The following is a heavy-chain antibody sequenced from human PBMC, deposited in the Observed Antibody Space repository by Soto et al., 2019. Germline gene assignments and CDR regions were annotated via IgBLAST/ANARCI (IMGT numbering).Heavy chain of an antibody. CDR3: ARDSGPFDY. J-gene: IGHJ4*02. V-gene: IGHV3-30-3*01. CDR2: ISYDGSKK. CDR1: GFTFSSYA. Sequence: QVQLVESGGGVVQPGRSLRLSCAASGFTFSSYAMHWVRQAPGKGLEWVAVISYDGSKKYYADSVKGRFTISRDNSKNTLYLQMNSLRAEDTAVYYCARDSGPFDYWGQGTLVTVSS. D-gene: IGHD6-25*01.